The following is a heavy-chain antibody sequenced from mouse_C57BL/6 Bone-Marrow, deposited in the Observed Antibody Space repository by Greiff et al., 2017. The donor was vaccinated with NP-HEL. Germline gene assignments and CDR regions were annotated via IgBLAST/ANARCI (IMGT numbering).Heavy chain of an antibody. Sequence: EVKLMESGAELVKPGASVKLSCTASGFNIKDYYMHWVKQRTEQGLEWIGRIDPEDGETKYAPKFQGKATITADTSSNTAYLQRSSLTSEDTAVYYCALYDGYYAWFAYWGQGTLVTVSA. CDR1: GFNIKDYY. CDR3: ALYDGYYAWFAY. J-gene: IGHJ3*01. V-gene: IGHV14-2*01. D-gene: IGHD2-3*01. CDR2: IDPEDGET.